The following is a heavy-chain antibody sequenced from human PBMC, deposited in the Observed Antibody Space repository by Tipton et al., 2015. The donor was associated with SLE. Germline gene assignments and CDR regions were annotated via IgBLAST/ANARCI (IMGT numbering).Heavy chain of an antibody. V-gene: IGHV4-59*08. J-gene: IGHJ6*03. Sequence: TLSLTCIVSGDSPIKYYWNWFRQSPGKRLEWIGYAFYTGSTNYNPSFKSRVTISVDTSNNQFSLRLDSVTAADTSVYYCAKIMRGPSFYYYMDVWGKGTTVTVSS. CDR1: GDSPIKYY. D-gene: IGHD3-10*01. CDR2: AFYTGST. CDR3: AKIMRGPSFYYYMDV.